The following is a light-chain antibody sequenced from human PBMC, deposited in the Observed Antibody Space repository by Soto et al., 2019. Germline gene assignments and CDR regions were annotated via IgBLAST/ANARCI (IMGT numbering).Light chain of an antibody. CDR1: QSIRND. Sequence: AIQMTQSPSSMSASVGDRVTITFRASQSIRNDLSWYQQKPGKAPKLLIYAASSLQSGVPSRFSGSGSGTDFTLTISSLQPEDFATYYCLQNYNYPRTFGQGTKVDIK. CDR3: LQNYNYPRT. CDR2: AAS. J-gene: IGKJ1*01. V-gene: IGKV1-6*01.